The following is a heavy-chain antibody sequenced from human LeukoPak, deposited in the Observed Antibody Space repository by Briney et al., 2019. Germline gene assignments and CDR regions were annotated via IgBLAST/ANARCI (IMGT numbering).Heavy chain of an antibody. J-gene: IGHJ4*02. CDR2: ISYDGSNK. CDR1: GFTFSSHA. CDR3: ARDIAVAGFDY. D-gene: IGHD6-19*01. V-gene: IGHV3-30*09. Sequence: GGSLRLSCAASGFTFSSHAMHWVRQAPGKGLEWVAVISYDGSNKYYADSVKGRFAISRDNSKNTLYLQMNSLRLEDTAVFHCARDIAVAGFDYWGQGTLVTVSS.